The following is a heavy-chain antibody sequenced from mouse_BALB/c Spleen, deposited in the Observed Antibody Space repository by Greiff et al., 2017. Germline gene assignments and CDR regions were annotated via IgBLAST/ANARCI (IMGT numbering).Heavy chain of an antibody. V-gene: IGHV14-3*02. Sequence: VQLQQSGAELVKPGASVKLSCTASGFNIKDTYMHWVKQRPEQGLEWIGRIDPANGNTKYDPKFQGKATITADTSSNTAYLQLSSLTSEDTAVYYCASPYDYDVAWFAYWGQGTLVTVSA. CDR3: ASPYDYDVAWFAY. D-gene: IGHD2-4*01. CDR1: GFNIKDTY. J-gene: IGHJ3*01. CDR2: IDPANGNT.